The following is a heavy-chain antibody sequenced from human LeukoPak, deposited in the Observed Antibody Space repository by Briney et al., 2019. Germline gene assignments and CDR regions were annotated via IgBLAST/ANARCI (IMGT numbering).Heavy chain of an antibody. CDR3: TRSTSCSGGSCYSSPWFDP. Sequence: GGSLRLSCAASGFTFSSYWMHWVRQAPGKGLVWVSRISSDGSSTTYADSVKGRFTVSRDNAKNTLYLQMNSLRAEDTAVYYCTRSTSCSGGSCYSSPWFDPWGQGTLVTVSS. CDR2: ISSDGSST. J-gene: IGHJ5*02. V-gene: IGHV3-74*01. CDR1: GFTFSSYW. D-gene: IGHD2-15*01.